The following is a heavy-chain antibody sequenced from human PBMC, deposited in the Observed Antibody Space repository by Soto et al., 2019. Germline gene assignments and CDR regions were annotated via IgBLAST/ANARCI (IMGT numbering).Heavy chain of an antibody. CDR1: GFTFSSYG. CDR2: ISYDGSNK. V-gene: IGHV3-30*18. D-gene: IGHD4-4*01. CDR3: AKILRLAPVTTPYYYYYGMDV. Sequence: PGGSLRLSCAASGFTFSSYGMHWVRQAPGKGLEWVAVISYDGSNKYYADSVKGRFTISRDNPKNTLYLQMNSLRAEDTAVYYCAKILRLAPVTTPYYYYYGMDVWGQGTTVTVSS. J-gene: IGHJ6*02.